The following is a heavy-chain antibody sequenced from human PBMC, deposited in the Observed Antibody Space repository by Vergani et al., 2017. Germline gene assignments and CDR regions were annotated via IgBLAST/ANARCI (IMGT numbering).Heavy chain of an antibody. CDR3: ARPHGDILPPDPRRLDY. V-gene: IGHV1-46*03. Sequence: QVLLVQSGAEVKKPGASVRVSCKTSGYTFTNYYIHWVRQAPGQGLEWMGIINPSGGSTTYAQQFQGRLTMTRDTSTSTVYMDLSNLRSEDTAVYYCARPHGDILPPDPRRLDYWGQEPWSPSPQ. J-gene: IGHJ4*01. CDR2: INPSGGST. CDR1: GYTFTNYY.